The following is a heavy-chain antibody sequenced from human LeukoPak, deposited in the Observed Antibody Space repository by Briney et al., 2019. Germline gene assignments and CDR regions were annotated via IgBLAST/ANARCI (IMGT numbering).Heavy chain of an antibody. D-gene: IGHD2-2*01. Sequence: GGSLRLSCAASGFTFSSYATSWVRQAPGKGLEWVSAISGSGGSTYYADSVKGRFTISRDNSKNTLYLQMNSLRAEDTAVYYCAKEESDCSSTSCYAAFDIWGQGTMVTVSS. CDR2: ISGSGGST. CDR3: AKEESDCSSTSCYAAFDI. J-gene: IGHJ3*02. V-gene: IGHV3-23*01. CDR1: GFTFSSYA.